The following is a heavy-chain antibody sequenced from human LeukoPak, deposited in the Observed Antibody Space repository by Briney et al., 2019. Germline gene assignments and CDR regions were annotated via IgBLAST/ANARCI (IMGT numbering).Heavy chain of an antibody. CDR1: GGSISSSSYY. V-gene: IGHV4-39*07. D-gene: IGHD5-18*01. J-gene: IGHJ4*02. Sequence: KPSETLSLTCTVSGGSISSSSYYWGWIRQPPGKGLEWIGSIYYSGSTYYNPSLKSRVTISIDTSKNQFSLKLSSVTAADTAVYYCARAFEGLDIVMVLAGRVFEYWGQGTLVTVSS. CDR2: IYYSGST. CDR3: ARAFEGLDIVMVLAGRVFEY.